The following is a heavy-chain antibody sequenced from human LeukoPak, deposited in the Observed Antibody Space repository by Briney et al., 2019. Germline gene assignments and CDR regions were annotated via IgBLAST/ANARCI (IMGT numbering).Heavy chain of an antibody. Sequence: GGSLRLSCAASGFNFNNYALHWVRQAPGKGLEWVAFISFDENSKYYVDSVKGRFTISRDNSKDTLFLQMNSLRAEDTAMYYCARDRVTMFRGVGYWGQGTLVTVSS. CDR3: ARDRVTMFRGVGY. CDR1: GFNFNNYA. D-gene: IGHD3-10*01. CDR2: ISFDENSK. J-gene: IGHJ4*02. V-gene: IGHV3-30*04.